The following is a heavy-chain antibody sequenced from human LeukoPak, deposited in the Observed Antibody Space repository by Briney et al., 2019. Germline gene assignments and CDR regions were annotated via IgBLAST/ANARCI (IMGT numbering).Heavy chain of an antibody. V-gene: IGHV5-51*01. CDR3: ASPDYYDSSGYSPGVGY. CDR2: IYPGDSDT. CDR1: GYSFTSYW. J-gene: IGHJ4*02. D-gene: IGHD3-22*01. Sequence: GESLKISCKGSGYSFTSYWMGWVCQMPGKGLEWTGIIYPGDSDTRYSPSFQGQVTISADKSISTAYLQWSSLKASDTAMYYCASPDYYDSSGYSPGVGYWGQGTLVTVSS.